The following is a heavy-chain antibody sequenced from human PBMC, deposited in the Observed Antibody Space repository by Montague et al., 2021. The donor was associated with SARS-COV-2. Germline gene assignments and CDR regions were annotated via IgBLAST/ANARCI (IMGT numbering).Heavy chain of an antibody. V-gene: IGHV3-74*01. D-gene: IGHD6-19*01. J-gene: IGHJ6*01. Sequence: SLRLSFSASGFTFSSYWMHWVRQAPGKGLVWVSRINSDGSSTSYADSVKGRFTISRDNAKNTLYLQMNSLRAEDTAVYYCARDLMTSGYSSGWYYYYYYGMDVWGQGTTVTVSS. CDR3: ARDLMTSGYSSGWYYYYYYGMDV. CDR1: GFTFSSYW. CDR2: INSDGSST.